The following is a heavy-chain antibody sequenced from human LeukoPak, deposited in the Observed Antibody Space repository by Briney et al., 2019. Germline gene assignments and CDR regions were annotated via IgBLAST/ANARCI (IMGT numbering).Heavy chain of an antibody. D-gene: IGHD3-22*01. V-gene: IGHV3-23*01. CDR3: ARDAYYYDSSGSLY. CDR1: GFTFSSYA. Sequence: GGSLRLSCAASGFTFSSYAISWVRQAPGKGLEWVSAISGSGGSTYYADSVKGRFTISRDNSKNTLYLQMNSLRAEDTAVYYCARDAYYYDSSGSLYWGQGTLVTVSS. J-gene: IGHJ4*02. CDR2: ISGSGGST.